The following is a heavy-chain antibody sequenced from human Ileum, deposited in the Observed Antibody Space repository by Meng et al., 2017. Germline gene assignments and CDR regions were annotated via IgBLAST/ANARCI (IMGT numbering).Heavy chain of an antibody. J-gene: IGHJ4*02. D-gene: IGHD2-2*01. Sequence: QVQLQESGPGLVKVSQTLSLTCTVSGRSIGSAAYYWTWIRQHPAKGLEWIGYIHYTGSTSYNPSLESRTSTSIDTSNNQFSLKVTSVTAADTAVYYCARGVSAAGLFDNWGPGTLVTVSS. V-gene: IGHV4-31*03. CDR3: ARGVSAAGLFDN. CDR2: IHYTGST. CDR1: GRSIGSAAYY.